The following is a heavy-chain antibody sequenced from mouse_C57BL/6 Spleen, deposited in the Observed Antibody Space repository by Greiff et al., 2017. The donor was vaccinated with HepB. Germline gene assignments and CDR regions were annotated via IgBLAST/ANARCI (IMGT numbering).Heavy chain of an antibody. D-gene: IGHD1-1*01. CDR3: ARSGYYGSSYWFAY. V-gene: IGHV1-76*01. J-gene: IGHJ3*01. CDR2: IYPGSGNT. Sequence: VQLQQSGAELVRPGASVKLSCKASGYTFTDSYINWVKQRPGQGLEWIARIYPGSGNTYYNEKFKGKATLTAETSSSTAYMQLSSLTSEDSAVYFCARSGYYGSSYWFAYWGQGTLVTVSA. CDR1: GYTFTDSY.